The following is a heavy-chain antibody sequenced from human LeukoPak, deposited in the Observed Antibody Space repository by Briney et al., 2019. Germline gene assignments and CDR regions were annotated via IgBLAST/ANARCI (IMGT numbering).Heavy chain of an antibody. V-gene: IGHV1-18*01. CDR2: ISAYNGYT. CDR1: GYTFTNYG. D-gene: IGHD1-26*01. CDR3: ARSRGTYYYSDMDV. J-gene: IGHJ6*02. Sequence: ASVKVSCKASGYTFTNYGFSWVRQAPGQGLEWMGWISAYNGYTNYAQKLQGRATMTTDTSTDTAYMELRSLSSDDTAVYYCARSRGTYYYSDMDVWGQGTTVTVSS.